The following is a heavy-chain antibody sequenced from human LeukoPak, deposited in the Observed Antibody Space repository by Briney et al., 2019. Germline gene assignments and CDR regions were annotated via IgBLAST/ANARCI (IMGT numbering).Heavy chain of an antibody. J-gene: IGHJ3*02. CDR1: GYSFTNYW. CDR2: IYSGDSDT. CDR3: ARRVVVVAATRGALDI. D-gene: IGHD2-15*01. Sequence: GESLKISCKGSGYSFTNYWIGWVRQMPGKGLEWMGIIYSGDSDTRYSPSFQGQVTISVDKSISTAYLQWSSLKASDTAIYYCARRVVVVAATRGALDIWGQGTMVTISS. V-gene: IGHV5-51*01.